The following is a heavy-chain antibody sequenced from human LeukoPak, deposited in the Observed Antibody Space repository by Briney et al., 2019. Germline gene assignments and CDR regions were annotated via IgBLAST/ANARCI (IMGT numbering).Heavy chain of an antibody. V-gene: IGHV1-18*01. CDR1: GYTFTSYG. D-gene: IGHD6-19*01. CDR2: ISVYNGNI. CDR3: ARLAVAGTYYFDY. J-gene: IGHJ4*02. Sequence: ASVKVSCKASGYTFTSYGISWVRQAPGQGLERMGWISVYNGNINYAQKLQGRVTMTTDTFTSTAYMELRSLRSDDTAVYYCARLAVAGTYYFDYWGQGTLVTVSS.